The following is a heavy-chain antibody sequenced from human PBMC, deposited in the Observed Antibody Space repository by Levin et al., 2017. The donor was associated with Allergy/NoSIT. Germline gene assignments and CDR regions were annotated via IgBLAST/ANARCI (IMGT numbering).Heavy chain of an antibody. Sequence: SETLSLTCTVSGGSISSSSNYWAWVRQAPGKGPEWIGSIHYSGSTYYSPSLKSRVTISVDTSKNQFSLRLSSVTAADTAVYYCARPRHGPSSSATTLDSWGQGAMVTVS. CDR1: GGSISSSSNY. CDR3: ARPRHGPSSSATTLDS. CDR2: IHYSGST. J-gene: IGHJ3*02. D-gene: IGHD6-6*01. V-gene: IGHV4-39*01.